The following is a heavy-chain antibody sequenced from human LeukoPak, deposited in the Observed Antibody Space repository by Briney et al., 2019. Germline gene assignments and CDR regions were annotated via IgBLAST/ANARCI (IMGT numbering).Heavy chain of an antibody. Sequence: GGSLRLSCAASGFTFSSYEMNWVRQAPGKGLEWIPYISSSGRTIYYADSVKGRFTISRDNAKNSLYLQMNSLRVEDTAVYYCARGSLTGEYGMDVWGQGTTVTVSS. CDR1: GFTFSSYE. V-gene: IGHV3-48*03. CDR3: ARGSLTGEYGMDV. J-gene: IGHJ6*02. D-gene: IGHD1-20*01. CDR2: ISSSGRTI.